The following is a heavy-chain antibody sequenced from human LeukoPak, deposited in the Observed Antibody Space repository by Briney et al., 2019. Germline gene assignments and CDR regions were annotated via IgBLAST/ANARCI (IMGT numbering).Heavy chain of an antibody. Sequence: GRSLRLSCAASGFTFSSYAMHWVRQAPGKGLEWVAVISYDGSNKYYADSVKGRFTISRDNSKNTLYLQMNSLRAEDTAVYYCARDSYSSYIYWGQGTLVTVSS. J-gene: IGHJ4*02. CDR1: GFTFSSYA. CDR3: ARDSYSSYIY. CDR2: ISYDGSNK. V-gene: IGHV3-30*01. D-gene: IGHD6-6*01.